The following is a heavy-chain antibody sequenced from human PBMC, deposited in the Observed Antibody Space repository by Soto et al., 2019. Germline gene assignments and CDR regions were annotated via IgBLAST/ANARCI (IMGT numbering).Heavy chain of an antibody. CDR2: ISTYSGNT. CDR3: ARDNGYYDL. Sequence: QFQMVQSGAELKQPGASVKISCKTSGYMFSSYSINWVRQAPGQGLEWMAWISTYSGNTHYAERVQGRVTVTLDKSARTAFMEMRGLTADDTAVYFCARDNGYYDLWGQGTLVTVSS. V-gene: IGHV1-18*04. J-gene: IGHJ4*02. CDR1: GYMFSSYS.